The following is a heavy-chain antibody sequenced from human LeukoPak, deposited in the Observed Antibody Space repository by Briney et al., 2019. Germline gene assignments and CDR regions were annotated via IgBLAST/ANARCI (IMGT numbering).Heavy chain of an antibody. CDR3: ASDYYDSSGYRDAFDI. D-gene: IGHD3-22*01. J-gene: IGHJ3*02. CDR2: IIPIFGTA. Sequence: GASVTVSCKASGGTFSSYAISWVRQAPGQGLEWMGGIIPIFGTANYAQKFQGRVTITADESTSTAYMELSSLRSEDTAVYYCASDYYDSSGYRDAFDIWGQGTMVTVSS. CDR1: GGTFSSYA. V-gene: IGHV1-69*01.